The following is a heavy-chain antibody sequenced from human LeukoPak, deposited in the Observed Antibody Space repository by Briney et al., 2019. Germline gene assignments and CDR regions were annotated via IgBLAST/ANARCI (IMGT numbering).Heavy chain of an antibody. V-gene: IGHV4-34*01. CDR3: ARTKTRNYYFDY. CDR2: INHSGST. J-gene: IGHJ4*02. D-gene: IGHD4-4*01. CDR1: GGSFSGYY. Sequence: SETLSLTCAVYGGSFSGYYWSWIRQPPGKGLEWIGEINHSGSTIYNPSLKSRVTISVDTSKNQFSLKLSSVTAADTAVYYCARTKTRNYYFDYWGQGTLVTASS.